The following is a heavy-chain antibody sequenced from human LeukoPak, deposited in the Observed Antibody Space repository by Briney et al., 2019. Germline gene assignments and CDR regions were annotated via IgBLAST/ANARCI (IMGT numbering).Heavy chain of an antibody. CDR3: ARAEWELLEGEYADY. J-gene: IGHJ4*02. D-gene: IGHD1-26*01. V-gene: IGHV1-2*06. Sequence: ASVKVSCKASGYTFTGYYMHWVRQAPGQGLEWMGRINPNSGGTNYAQKFQGRVTMTRDTSISTAYMELSRLRSDDTAVYYCARAEWELLEGEYADYWGQGTLVTVSS. CDR1: GYTFTGYY. CDR2: INPNSGGT.